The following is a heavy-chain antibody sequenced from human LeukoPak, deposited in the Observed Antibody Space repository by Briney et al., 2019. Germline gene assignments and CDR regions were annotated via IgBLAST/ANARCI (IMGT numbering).Heavy chain of an antibody. CDR1: GYTFTGYY. CDR3: ARDQISGSYLYHFDY. J-gene: IGHJ4*02. Sequence: ASVEVSCKASGYTFTGYYMHWVRQAPGQGLEWMGWINPNSGGTNYAQKFQGWVTMTRDTSISTAYMELSRLRSDDTAVYYCARDQISGSYLYHFDYWGQGTLVTVSS. D-gene: IGHD1-26*01. V-gene: IGHV1-2*04. CDR2: INPNSGGT.